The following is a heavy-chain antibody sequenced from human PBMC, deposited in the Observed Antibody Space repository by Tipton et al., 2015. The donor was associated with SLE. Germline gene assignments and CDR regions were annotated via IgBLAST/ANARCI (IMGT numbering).Heavy chain of an antibody. Sequence: QVQLVQSGAEVKKPGSSVKVSCKASGGTFSSYAISWVRQAPGQGLEWMGWISAYNGNTNYAQKLQGRVTMTTDTSTSTAYMELRSLRSDDTAVYYCASIAAAGKGVYYYMDVWGKGTTVTVSS. CDR2: ISAYNGNT. CDR1: GGTFSSYA. J-gene: IGHJ6*03. CDR3: ASIAAAGKGVYYYMDV. V-gene: IGHV1-18*01. D-gene: IGHD6-13*01.